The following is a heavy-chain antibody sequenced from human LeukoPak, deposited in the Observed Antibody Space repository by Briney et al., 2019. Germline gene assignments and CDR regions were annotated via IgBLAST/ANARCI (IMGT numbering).Heavy chain of an antibody. CDR2: MNPNSGNT. Sequence: ASAKVSCKASGYTFTNYDINWVRQATGQGLEWMGWMNPNSGNTGYAQKFKGRVTMTRDTSISTAYMELSSLRSEDTAVYYCAKAGIVATMNADWLDPWGQGTLVTVSS. CDR1: GYTFTNYD. V-gene: IGHV1-8*01. D-gene: IGHD5-12*01. CDR3: AKAGIVATMNADWLDP. J-gene: IGHJ5*02.